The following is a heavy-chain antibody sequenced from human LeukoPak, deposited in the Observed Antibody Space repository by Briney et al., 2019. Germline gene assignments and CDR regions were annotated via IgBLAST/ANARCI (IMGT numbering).Heavy chain of an antibody. J-gene: IGHJ4*02. CDR3: ARRGGGGGISHDY. CDR1: GGSITSYY. D-gene: IGHD4-23*01. Sequence: SGTLSLTCTVSGGSITSYYWSWIRQPPGKGLEWIGYIYYGGTTKYSPSLNSRVTISVDTSMNQLSLKLTSVTAADTALYFCARRGGGGGISHDYWGQGTLVTVPS. CDR2: IYYGGTT. V-gene: IGHV4-59*08.